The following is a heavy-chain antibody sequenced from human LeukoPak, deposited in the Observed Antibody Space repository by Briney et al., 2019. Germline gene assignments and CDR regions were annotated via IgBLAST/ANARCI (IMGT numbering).Heavy chain of an antibody. CDR2: IYYRGST. J-gene: IGHJ4*02. CDR1: GGSISSSSYY. D-gene: IGHD1-26*01. V-gene: IGHV4-39*01. Sequence: PSETLSLTCTVSGGSISSSSYYWGWIRQPPGKGLEWIGSIYYRGSTYYNPSLKSRVTISVDTSKDQFSLNLSSVTAADTAVYYCARQDSGSYYGSVDYWGQGTLVTVSS. CDR3: ARQDSGSYYGSVDY.